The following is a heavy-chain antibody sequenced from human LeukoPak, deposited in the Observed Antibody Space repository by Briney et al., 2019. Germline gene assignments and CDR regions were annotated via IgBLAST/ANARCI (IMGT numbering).Heavy chain of an antibody. CDR3: ARVFNMGYYFDY. D-gene: IGHD3-3*01. CDR1: GYTSTGYY. CDR2: INPNSGGT. V-gene: IGHV1-2*04. J-gene: IGHJ4*02. Sequence: GASVKVSCKASGYTSTGYYMHWVRQAPGQGLEWMGWINPNSGGTNYAQKFQGWVTMTRDESTSTAYMELSSLRSEDTAVYYCARVFNMGYYFDYWGQGTLVTVSS.